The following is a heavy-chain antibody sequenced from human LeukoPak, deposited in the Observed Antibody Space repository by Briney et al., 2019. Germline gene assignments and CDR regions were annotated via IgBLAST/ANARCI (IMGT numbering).Heavy chain of an antibody. CDR2: IYPGDSDT. J-gene: IGHJ4*02. D-gene: IGHD3-10*01. CDR1: GYSFSSYW. V-gene: IGHV5-51*01. CDR3: ASSPSVGSRSYYRHFDY. Sequence: GESLKISCKGSGYSFSSYWIGWVRQMPGKGLKWMGIIYPGDSDTRYSTSFQGQVTISADKSISTAYLQWGSLKASDTAMYYCASSPSVGSRSYYRHFDYWGQGTLVTVSS.